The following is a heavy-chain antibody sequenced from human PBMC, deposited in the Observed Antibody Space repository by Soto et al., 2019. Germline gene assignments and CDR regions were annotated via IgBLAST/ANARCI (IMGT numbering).Heavy chain of an antibody. CDR3: EKDLRVDTAMGPRN. V-gene: IGHV3-21*01. D-gene: IGHD5-18*01. J-gene: IGHJ4*02. CDR2: ISSSSSYI. Sequence: EVQLVESGGGLVKPGGSLRLSCAASGFTFSSYSMNWVRQAPGKGLEWVSSISSSSSYIYYADSVKGRFTISRDNAKKTLYRQMHSPRAEDKAVYHCEKDLRVDTAMGPRNWGQGNLDTVSS. CDR1: GFTFSSYS.